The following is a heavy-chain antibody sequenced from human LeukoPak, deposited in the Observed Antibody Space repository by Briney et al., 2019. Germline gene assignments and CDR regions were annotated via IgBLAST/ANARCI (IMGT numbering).Heavy chain of an antibody. J-gene: IGHJ6*03. V-gene: IGHV4-59*01. D-gene: IGHD6-6*01. CDR3: ARDWGVSARPGYMDV. Sequence: SETLSLTCTVSGCSISSYYWSWIRQPPGKGLEWIGYIYYSGSTNYNPSLKSRVTISADTSKNQFSLKLSSVTAADTAVYYCARDWGVSARPGYMDVWGKGTTVTVSS. CDR2: IYYSGST. CDR1: GCSISSYY.